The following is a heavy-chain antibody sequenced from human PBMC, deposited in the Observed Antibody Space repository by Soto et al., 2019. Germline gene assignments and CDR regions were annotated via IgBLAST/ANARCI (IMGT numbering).Heavy chain of an antibody. V-gene: IGHV4-59*01. Sequence: SETLSLTCTVSGGSISSYYWSWIRQPPGKGLEWIGYIYYSGSTNYNPSLKSRVTISVDTSKNQFSLKLSSVTAADTAVYYCARDYGSGSHSLDVWGKGTTVTVSS. D-gene: IGHD3-10*01. CDR2: IYYSGST. CDR1: GGSISSYY. CDR3: ARDYGSGSHSLDV. J-gene: IGHJ6*04.